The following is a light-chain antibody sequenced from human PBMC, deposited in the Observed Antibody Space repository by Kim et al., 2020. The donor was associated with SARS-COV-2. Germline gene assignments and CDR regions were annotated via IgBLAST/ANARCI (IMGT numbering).Light chain of an antibody. CDR3: QQYGSSPPT. V-gene: IGKV3-20*01. J-gene: IGKJ1*01. CDR2: GAS. Sequence: EIVLTQSPGTPSLSPGERATLSCRASQSVDGSYLAWYQQKPGQAPRLLIYGASSRATGIPDRFSGSGSGTDFTLTISRLEPEDFAVYYCQQYGSSPPTFGQGTKVDIK. CDR1: QSVDGSY.